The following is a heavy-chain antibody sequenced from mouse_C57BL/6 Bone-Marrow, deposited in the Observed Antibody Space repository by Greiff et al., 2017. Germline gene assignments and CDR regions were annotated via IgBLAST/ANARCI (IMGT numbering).Heavy chain of an antibody. D-gene: IGHD2-1*01. V-gene: IGHV5-16*01. CDR2: INYDGSST. J-gene: IGHJ3*01. CDR3: ARDDGNYVFAY. CDR1: GFTFSDYY. Sequence: EVKLVESEGGLVQPGSSMKLSCTASGFTFSDYYMAWVRQVPEKGLEWVANINYDGSSTYYLDSLQSRFIISRDNAKNILYLQMSSLKSEDTATYYCARDDGNYVFAYWGQGTLVTVSA.